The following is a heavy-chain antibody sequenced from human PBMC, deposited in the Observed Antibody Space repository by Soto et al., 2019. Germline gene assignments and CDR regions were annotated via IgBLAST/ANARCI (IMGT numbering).Heavy chain of an antibody. CDR1: GFTFSSYS. V-gene: IGHV3-48*01. CDR2: ISSSSSTI. CDR3: ARDFRITMVRGPDAFDI. Sequence: PGGSLRLFCAASGFTFSSYSMNWVRQAPGKGLEWVSYISSSSSTIYYADSVKGRFTISRDNAKNSLYLQMNSLRAEDTAVYYCARDFRITMVRGPDAFDIWGQGTMVTVSS. D-gene: IGHD3-10*01. J-gene: IGHJ3*02.